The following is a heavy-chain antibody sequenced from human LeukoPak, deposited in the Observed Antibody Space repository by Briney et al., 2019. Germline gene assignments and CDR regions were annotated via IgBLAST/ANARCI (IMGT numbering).Heavy chain of an antibody. CDR2: ISYDGNNK. CDR1: GFTFSSFT. V-gene: IGHV3-30*14. D-gene: IGHD6-6*01. Sequence: PGGSLRLSCAASGFTFSSFTMHWVRQAPGKGLEWVAVISYDGNNKYYADSVKGRFTISRDNSKNTLYLQMNSLRAEDTAVYYCAREYSSSSGAFDYWGQGTLVTVSS. CDR3: AREYSSSSGAFDY. J-gene: IGHJ4*02.